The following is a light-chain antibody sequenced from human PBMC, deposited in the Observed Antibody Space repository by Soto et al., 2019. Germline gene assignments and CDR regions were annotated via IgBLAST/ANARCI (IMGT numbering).Light chain of an antibody. CDR2: DVN. CDR1: TSDIGGFNF. V-gene: IGLV2-14*01. CDR3: SSYTTSGELVV. Sequence: QSALTQPASVSGSPGQSVTITCTGTTSDIGGFNFVSWYQQHPGKAPKLIIYDVNYRPSAVSNRFSGSKSGNTASLPVSGLQAEDDGDYYCSSYTTSGELVVFGGWTKLTVL. J-gene: IGLJ2*01.